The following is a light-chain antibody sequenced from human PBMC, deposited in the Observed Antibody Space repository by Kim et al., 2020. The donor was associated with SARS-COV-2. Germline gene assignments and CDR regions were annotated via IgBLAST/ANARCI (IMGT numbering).Light chain of an antibody. CDR2: QDS. CDR1: KLGDKY. CDR3: HTWDSNTVV. Sequence: SYELTQPPSVSVSPGQTASITCSGDKLGDKYACWYQQKPGQSPLLVIYQDSKRPSGIPERFSGSNSGNTATLTISGTQAMDEADYYCHTWDSNTVVFGGGTQLTVL. J-gene: IGLJ2*01. V-gene: IGLV3-1*01.